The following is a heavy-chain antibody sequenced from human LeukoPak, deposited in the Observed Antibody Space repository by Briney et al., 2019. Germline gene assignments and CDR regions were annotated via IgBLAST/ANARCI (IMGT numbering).Heavy chain of an antibody. J-gene: IGHJ4*02. CDR3: ARPYYDSSAPPYDY. CDR1: GYTFTGYY. Sequence: ASVKVSCKAAGYTFTGYYMFWVRQAPGQGLEWMGRINPNSGGTNYAQKFQGRVTMTRDTSISTAYMELSRLRSDDTAVYYCARPYYDSSAPPYDYWGQGTLVTVSS. D-gene: IGHD3-22*01. V-gene: IGHV1-2*06. CDR2: INPNSGGT.